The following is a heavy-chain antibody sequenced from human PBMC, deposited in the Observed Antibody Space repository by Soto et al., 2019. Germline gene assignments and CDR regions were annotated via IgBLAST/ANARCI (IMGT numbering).Heavy chain of an antibody. CDR1: GFTFSSYG. CDR3: ARGSSGWPFDY. CDR2: IWYDGSNK. V-gene: IGHV3-33*01. D-gene: IGHD6-19*01. Sequence: QVQLVESGGGVVQPGRSLRLSCAASGFTFSSYGMLWVRQAPGKGLEWVAVIWYDGSNKYYADSVKGRFTISRDNSKNTLYLQMNSLRAEDTAVYYCARGSSGWPFDYWGQGTLVTVSS. J-gene: IGHJ4*02.